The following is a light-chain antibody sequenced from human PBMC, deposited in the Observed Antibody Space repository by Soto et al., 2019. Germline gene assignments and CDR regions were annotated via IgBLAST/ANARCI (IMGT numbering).Light chain of an antibody. J-gene: IGLJ1*01. Sequence: QSALTQPASVSGSPGQSITISCIGTSSDVGGYNYVSWYQQHPGKAPKLMIYDVSTRPSGVSNRFSGSKSGNTASLTISGLQAEDEADYYCSSYTSSSTLLYVFGTGTKLTVL. CDR1: SSDVGGYNY. CDR3: SSYTSSSTLLYV. V-gene: IGLV2-14*01. CDR2: DVS.